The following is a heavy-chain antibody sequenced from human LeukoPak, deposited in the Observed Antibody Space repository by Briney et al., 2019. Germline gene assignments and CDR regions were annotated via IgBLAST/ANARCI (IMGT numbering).Heavy chain of an antibody. Sequence: SETLSLTCTVSGGSISSYYWSWIRQPPGKGLEWIGYIYYSGSTNYNPSLKSRVTISVDTFKNQFSLKLSSVTAADTAVYYCARGNRGVLRYFDWLPDFDYWGQGTLVTVSS. J-gene: IGHJ4*02. CDR3: ARGNRGVLRYFDWLPDFDY. CDR2: IYYSGST. V-gene: IGHV4-59*08. CDR1: GGSISSYY. D-gene: IGHD3-9*01.